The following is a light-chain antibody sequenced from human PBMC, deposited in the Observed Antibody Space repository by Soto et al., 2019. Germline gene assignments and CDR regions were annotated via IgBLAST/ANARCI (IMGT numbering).Light chain of an antibody. CDR2: DAS. V-gene: IGKV1-27*01. CDR3: QQYYSASGLT. Sequence: DIQMTQSPSSLSASVGDRVTITCRASQDISNYLAWYQQRPGRVPNLLIYDASTLQSGVPSRFSGSGSGTDFTLTIISLQPEDVATYYCQQYYSASGLTFGGGTKVDIK. J-gene: IGKJ4*01. CDR1: QDISNY.